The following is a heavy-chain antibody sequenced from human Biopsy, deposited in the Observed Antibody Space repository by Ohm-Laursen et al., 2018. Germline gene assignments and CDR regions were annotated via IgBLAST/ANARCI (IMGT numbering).Heavy chain of an antibody. CDR1: GFPFTGFS. CDR2: ISSSSNFI. CDR3: ARVLLPAAAVHYGMDV. D-gene: IGHD2-2*01. V-gene: IGHV3-21*01. J-gene: IGHJ6*02. Sequence: SLRLFCAASGFPFTGFSMDWVRQAPGKGLEWVSSISSSSNFIYYGDSVKGRFTISRDNAKNSLYLQMNSLRAEDTAVYYCARVLLPAAAVHYGMDVWGQGTTVTVSS.